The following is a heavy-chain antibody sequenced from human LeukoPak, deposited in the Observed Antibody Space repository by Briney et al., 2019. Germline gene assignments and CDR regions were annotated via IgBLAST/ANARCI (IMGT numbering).Heavy chain of an antibody. Sequence: ASVKVSCKASGYSFTSYDINWVRQATGQGLEWMGWMNPNSGNTGYAQKFQGRVTMTRNTSMTTAYMELNSLRSDDTAVYYCAWCIVVVPAAIHVYAFDIWGQGTMVTVSS. CDR2: MNPNSGNT. CDR3: AWCIVVVPAAIHVYAFDI. CDR1: GYSFTSYD. V-gene: IGHV1-8*01. J-gene: IGHJ3*02. D-gene: IGHD2-2*01.